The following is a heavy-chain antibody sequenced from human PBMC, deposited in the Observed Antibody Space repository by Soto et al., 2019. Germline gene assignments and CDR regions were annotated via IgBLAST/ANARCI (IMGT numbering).Heavy chain of an antibody. CDR2: IHYTGST. D-gene: IGHD6-19*01. CDR3: ARLDGNSADYYYGMDV. CDR1: GGSITTSNYF. Sequence: SETLSLTCIVSGGSITTSNYFWGWIRQPPGKGLEWIASIHYTGSTYYNPSLKSRVTISVDTSKNQFSLKLSSVTAADTAVYYCARLDGNSADYYYGMDVWGQGTTVTVSS. V-gene: IGHV4-39*01. J-gene: IGHJ6*02.